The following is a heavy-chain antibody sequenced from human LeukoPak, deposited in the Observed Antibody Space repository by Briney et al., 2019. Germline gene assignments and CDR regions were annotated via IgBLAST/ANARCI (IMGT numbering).Heavy chain of an antibody. CDR2: ISSDGSWT. D-gene: IGHD3-22*01. Sequence: PGGSLRLSCAASGNYWMHWVRQVPGKGLVWVSHISSDGSWTSYADSVKGRFTISRDNSKNTLYLQMNSLRAEDTAVYYCAKVHYYDSSGYYYYYYGMDVWGQGTTVTVSS. CDR3: AKVHYYDSSGYYYYYYGMDV. V-gene: IGHV3-74*01. J-gene: IGHJ6*02. CDR1: GNYW.